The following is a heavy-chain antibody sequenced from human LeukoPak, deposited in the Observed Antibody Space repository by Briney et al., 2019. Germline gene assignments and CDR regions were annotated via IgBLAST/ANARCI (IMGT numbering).Heavy chain of an antibody. CDR2: IYYSGST. J-gene: IGHJ4*02. V-gene: IGHV4-59*01. D-gene: IGHD6-19*01. Sequence: PSETLSLTCTVSGGSISSYYWSWIWQPPGKGLEWIGYIYYSGSTNYNPSLKSRVTISVDTSKNQFSLKLSSVTAADTAVYYCARVEQWLAPFDYWGQGTLVTVSS. CDR3: ARVEQWLAPFDY. CDR1: GGSISSYY.